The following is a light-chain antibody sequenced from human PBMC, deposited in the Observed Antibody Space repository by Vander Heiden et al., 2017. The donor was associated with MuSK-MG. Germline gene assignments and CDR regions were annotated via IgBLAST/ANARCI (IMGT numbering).Light chain of an antibody. V-gene: IGKV3-15*01. J-gene: IGKJ2*01. CDR2: GAS. Sequence: DIVMPQSPATLSVSPGDRATLSCRASQSVSINLAWYQQKPCQAPRLLIYGASTRATGIPARFSGSGSGTEFTLTISSLQSEDFADYYCHQYHEWPPSTFGQGTKLAIK. CDR1: QSVSIN. CDR3: HQYHEWPPST.